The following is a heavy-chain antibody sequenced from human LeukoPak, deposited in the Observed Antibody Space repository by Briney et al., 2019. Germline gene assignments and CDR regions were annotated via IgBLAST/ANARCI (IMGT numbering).Heavy chain of an antibody. CDR1: GGSISSYY. D-gene: IGHD5-12*01. CDR3: ARANPRWLRYIDY. CDR2: IYYNGST. V-gene: IGHV4-59*01. Sequence: SETLSLTCTVSGGSISSYYWSWIRQPPGKGLEWIGYIYYNGSTNYNPSLKSRVTISVDTSKNQFSLKLSSVTAADTAVYYCARANPRWLRYIDYWGQGTLVTVSS. J-gene: IGHJ4*02.